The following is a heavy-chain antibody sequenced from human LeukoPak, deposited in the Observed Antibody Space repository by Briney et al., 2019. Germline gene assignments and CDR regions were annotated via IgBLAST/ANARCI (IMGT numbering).Heavy chain of an antibody. CDR3: ARDMESGSTRGRPFNI. D-gene: IGHD1-26*01. J-gene: IGHJ3*02. CDR1: GGSISSYY. V-gene: IGHV4-59*01. CDR2: IYYSGST. Sequence: SETLSLTCTVSGGSISSYYWSWIRQPPGKGLEWIGYIYYSGSTNYNPSLKTRVTISVDTSKNQFSLKLSSVTAVDTAVYYCARDMESGSTRGRPFNIWGQGTMVTVSS.